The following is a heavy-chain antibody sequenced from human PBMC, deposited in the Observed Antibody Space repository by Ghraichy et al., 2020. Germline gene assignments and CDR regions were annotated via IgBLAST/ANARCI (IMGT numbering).Heavy chain of an antibody. CDR3: AKGGGSSSSDY. J-gene: IGHJ4*02. CDR2: ISAGGGRT. D-gene: IGHD6-6*01. Sequence: GGSLRLSCAASGFTFSSYPMSWVRQAPGKGLEWASAISAGGGRTYYADSVKGRFTISRDNFKNTLYLQMNSLRAEDTAIYYCAKGGGSSSSDYWGQGTLVIVSS. V-gene: IGHV3-23*01. CDR1: GFTFSSYP.